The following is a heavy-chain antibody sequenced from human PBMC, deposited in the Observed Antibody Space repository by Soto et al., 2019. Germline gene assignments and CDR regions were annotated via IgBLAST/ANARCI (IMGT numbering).Heavy chain of an antibody. CDR2: ISGGGDST. D-gene: IGHD3-22*01. V-gene: IGHV3-23*01. Sequence: EVQLLESGGGLVQPGGSLRLSCVASGFTFSSYAMGWVRQAPGKGLEWVSTISGGGDSTYYVDSVKGRFTISRDNSKNTLYLQMNSVRAEDTAIYYCAKDVRYYFDSSGYPVDYWGQGSLVTVSS. CDR1: GFTFSSYA. CDR3: AKDVRYYFDSSGYPVDY. J-gene: IGHJ4*02.